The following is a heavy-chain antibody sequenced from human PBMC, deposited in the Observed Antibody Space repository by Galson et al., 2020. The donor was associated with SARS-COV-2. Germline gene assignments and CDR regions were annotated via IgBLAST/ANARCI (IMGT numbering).Heavy chain of an antibody. CDR3: AKRPKVFEIWPYGMDV. CDR2: ISYDGSNK. J-gene: IGHJ6*02. CDR1: GFTFSSYA. D-gene: IGHD3-10*02. V-gene: IGHV3-30*04. Sequence: GGSLRLSCAASGFTFSSYAMHWVRQAPGKGLEWVAVISYDGSNKYYADPVRGRFFISRDNSKNTLYLQMDSLRPEDTAVYYCAKRPKVFEIWPYGMDVWGQGTTVTVSS.